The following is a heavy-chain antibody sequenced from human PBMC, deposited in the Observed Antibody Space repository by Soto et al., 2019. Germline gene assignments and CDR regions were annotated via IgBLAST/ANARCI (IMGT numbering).Heavy chain of an antibody. CDR3: ARGVLVTPLPYYYGMDL. CDR2: ISGSGSTI. D-gene: IGHD3-22*01. Sequence: QVQLVESGGGLVKPGESLRLSCAASGFTFSDYYMSWIRQAPGKGLEWISYISGSGSTINYADSVKGRFTISRDNAKNSLSLPINRLRGDDTALSYCARGVLVTPLPYYYGMDLWGQGATVTVSS. J-gene: IGHJ6*02. CDR1: GFTFSDYY. V-gene: IGHV3-11*01.